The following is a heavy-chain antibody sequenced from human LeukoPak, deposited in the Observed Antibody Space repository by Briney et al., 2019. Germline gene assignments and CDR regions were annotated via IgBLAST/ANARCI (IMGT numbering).Heavy chain of an antibody. J-gene: IGHJ4*02. V-gene: IGHV5-10-1*01. D-gene: IGHD5-12*01. CDR3: ARGYSGYDAVDY. CDR1: GYTFTSYW. Sequence: GESLKISCKGSGYTFTSYWITWVRQVRGKGREWMGRIAPSDSYTNYSPSFQGHVTISADKSISTAYLQWSSLKASDTAMYYCARGYSGYDAVDYWGQGTLVTVSS. CDR2: IAPSDSYT.